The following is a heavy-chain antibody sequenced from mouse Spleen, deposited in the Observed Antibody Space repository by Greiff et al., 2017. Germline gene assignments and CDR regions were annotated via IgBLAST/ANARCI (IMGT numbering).Heavy chain of an antibody. V-gene: IGHV2-4-1*01. CDR2: IWSGGST. Sequence: VMLMESGPGLVPPSQSLSITCTASGFSLTSYGVHWVRQSPGKGLEWLGVIWSGGSTDYNAAFISILSISTDNSKSQVFFKMNSLQAGDTAIYYCARNSDSNYVRYCDVWGAGTTVTVSS. CDR1: GFSLTSYG. D-gene: IGHD2-5*01. J-gene: IGHJ1*01. CDR3: ARNSDSNYVRYCDV.